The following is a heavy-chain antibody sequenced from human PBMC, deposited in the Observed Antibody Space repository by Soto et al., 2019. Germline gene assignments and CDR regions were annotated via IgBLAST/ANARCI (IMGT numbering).Heavy chain of an antibody. J-gene: IGHJ3*02. Sequence: EVQLVESGGGLVQPGGSMRLSCAASGFTFSSYSMNWVRQAPGKGLARVSYISRTSRTRYYADFVKGRFTISRDNANNSQHLETISLRAEHTAAYYCARAGVGISRRYFAFHIWGQGTMVTVAS. CDR2: ISRTSRTR. CDR3: ARAGVGISRRYFAFHI. CDR1: GFTFSSYS. V-gene: IGHV3-48*01. D-gene: IGHD6-13*01.